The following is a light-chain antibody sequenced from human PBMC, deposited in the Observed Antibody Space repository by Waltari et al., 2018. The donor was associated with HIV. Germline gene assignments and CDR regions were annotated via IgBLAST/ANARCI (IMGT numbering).Light chain of an antibody. J-gene: IGKJ4*01. CDR1: QTIATY. CDR2: GGS. V-gene: IGKV1-39*01. Sequence: EIQMTQSPSSLSAARGDRVTITCRASQTIATYLNWYQQKPGKAPNLLIHGGSSLQSGGPSRFSGSGSGTQFTLTISSLQPEDCGMYYCQQRYSTPLTFGGGTKL. CDR3: QQRYSTPLT.